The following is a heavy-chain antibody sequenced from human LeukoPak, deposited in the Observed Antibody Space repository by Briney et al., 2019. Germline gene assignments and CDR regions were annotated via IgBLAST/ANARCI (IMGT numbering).Heavy chain of an antibody. CDR3: ARGRAARPDLPIDY. D-gene: IGHD6-6*01. CDR2: INHSGST. V-gene: IGHV4-34*01. J-gene: IGHJ4*02. CDR1: GGSFSGYY. Sequence: SETLSLTCAVYGGSFSGYYWSWIRQPPGKGLEWIGGINHSGSTNYNPSLKSRVTISVDTSKNQFSLKLSSVTAADTAVYYCARGRAARPDLPIDYWGQGTLVTVSS.